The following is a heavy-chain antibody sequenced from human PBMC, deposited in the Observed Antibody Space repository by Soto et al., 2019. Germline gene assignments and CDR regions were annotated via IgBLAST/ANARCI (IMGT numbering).Heavy chain of an antibody. CDR1: GASISSSSYF. D-gene: IGHD7-27*01. Sequence: QMQLQESGPGLVKPSETLSLTCTVSGASISSSSYFWGCIRQPPGKGLEWIGSIYYTGSTYYNPSLKSRVTISVDTSKSQFSLKLSSVTAADTAVYYCARHAITGGRFDPWGQGTLVTVSS. CDR2: IYYTGST. V-gene: IGHV4-39*01. J-gene: IGHJ5*02. CDR3: ARHAITGGRFDP.